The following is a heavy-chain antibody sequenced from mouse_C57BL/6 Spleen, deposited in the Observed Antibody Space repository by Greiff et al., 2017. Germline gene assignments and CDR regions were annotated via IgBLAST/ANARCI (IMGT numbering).Heavy chain of an antibody. Sequence: QVQLQQSGAELVKPGASVKMSCKASGYTFTSYWITWVKQRPGQGLEWIGDIYPGSGSTNYNEKFKSKATLTVDTSSSTAYMQPSSLTSEDSAVYYCARGVYDGYYEFAYWGQGTLVTVSA. V-gene: IGHV1-55*01. CDR1: GYTFTSYW. CDR2: IYPGSGST. J-gene: IGHJ3*01. D-gene: IGHD2-3*01. CDR3: ARGVYDGYYEFAY.